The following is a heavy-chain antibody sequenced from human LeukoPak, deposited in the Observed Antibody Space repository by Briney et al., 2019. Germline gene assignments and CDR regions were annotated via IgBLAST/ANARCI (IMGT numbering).Heavy chain of an antibody. D-gene: IGHD5-18*01. CDR1: GFTFSSYE. Sequence: GGSLRLSCAASGFTFSSYEMNWVRQAPGKWLEWVANIKKDGSEKYYVDSVRGRFTISRDNAKTSLYLQMNSLRAEDTAVYYCARHLSGVTGYTYGRGIDYWGQGTLVTVSS. V-gene: IGHV3-7*01. CDR2: IKKDGSEK. J-gene: IGHJ4*02. CDR3: ARHLSGVTGYTYGRGIDY.